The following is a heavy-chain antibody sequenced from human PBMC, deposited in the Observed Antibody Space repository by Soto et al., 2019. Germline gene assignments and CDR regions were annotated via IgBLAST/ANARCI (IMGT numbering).Heavy chain of an antibody. CDR2: IYYNGNT. J-gene: IGHJ6*02. Sequence: QVQVQESGPGLVKPSQTLSLKCSVSGGSIGSRDYYCGWNRQHPEKGLEWSGSIYYNGNTDYNPTLRGRHPMSLDTSMNEFALKLTSVTAADTDVYYCARDKGGAALKGSGMDVWGQGTTVTVS. CDR3: ARDKGGAALKGSGMDV. CDR1: GGSIGSRDYY. D-gene: IGHD3-10*01. V-gene: IGHV4-31*02.